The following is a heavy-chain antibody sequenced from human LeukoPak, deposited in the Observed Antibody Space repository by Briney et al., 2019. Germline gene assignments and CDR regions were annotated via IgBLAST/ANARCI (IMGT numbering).Heavy chain of an antibody. CDR2: INPNSGGT. CDR1: GYTFTDYY. D-gene: IGHD6-13*01. Sequence: ASVKVSFKASGYTFTDYYMHWVRQAPGQGREWMGWINPNSGGTNYAQQFQGRVTMTRDTSISTAYMELSNLRSDDTAVYYCARGIAAAGGRWFDPWGQGTLVTVSS. CDR3: ARGIAAAGGRWFDP. V-gene: IGHV1-2*02. J-gene: IGHJ5*02.